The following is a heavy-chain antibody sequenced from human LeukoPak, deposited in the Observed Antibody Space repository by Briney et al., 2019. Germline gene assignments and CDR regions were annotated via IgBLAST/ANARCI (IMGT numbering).Heavy chain of an antibody. CDR1: GFTFSSYG. Sequence: GRSLRLSCAASGFTFSSYGMHWVRQAPGKGLEWVAVISYDGSNKYYADSVKGRFTISRDNSKNTLFLQMNSLRAEDTAVYYCARGEDSIVGVPGPNYWGQGTLVSVSS. J-gene: IGHJ4*02. CDR2: ISYDGSNK. CDR3: ARGEDSIVGVPGPNY. D-gene: IGHD1-26*01. V-gene: IGHV3-30*03.